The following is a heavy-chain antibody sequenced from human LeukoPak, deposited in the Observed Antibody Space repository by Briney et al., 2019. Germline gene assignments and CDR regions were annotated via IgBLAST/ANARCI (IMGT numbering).Heavy chain of an antibody. CDR1: GGSISSGGYY. CDR3: ARGPYYYGSSGYHNWFDP. D-gene: IGHD3-22*01. CDR2: IYYSGST. V-gene: IGHV4-31*03. J-gene: IGHJ5*02. Sequence: SETLSLTCTVSGGSISSGGYYWSWMRQHPGKGLEWIGYIYYSGSTYYNPSLKSRVTISVDTSKKQFSLKLSSVTAADTAVYYCARGPYYYGSSGYHNWFDPWGQGTLVTVSS.